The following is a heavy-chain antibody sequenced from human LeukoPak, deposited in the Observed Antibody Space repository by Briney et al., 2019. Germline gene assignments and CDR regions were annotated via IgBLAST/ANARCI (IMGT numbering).Heavy chain of an antibody. CDR3: ARGIRGVIYFDY. CDR2: IYSGGST. D-gene: IGHD3-10*01. CDR1: GFTVSSNY. J-gene: IGHJ4*02. V-gene: IGHV3-66*01. Sequence: GGSLRLSCAASGFTVSSNYMSWVRQAPGKGLEWVSVIYSGGSTYYADSVKGRFTISRDNSKNTLYLQVNSLRAEDTAVYYCARGIRGVIYFDYWGQGTLVTVSS.